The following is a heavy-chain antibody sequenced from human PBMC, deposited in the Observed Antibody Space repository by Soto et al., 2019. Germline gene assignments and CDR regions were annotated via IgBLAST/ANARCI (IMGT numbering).Heavy chain of an antibody. J-gene: IGHJ4*02. CDR2: IYFSGST. D-gene: IGHD3-10*01. Sequence: PSETLSLTCTVSGGSVTSGNFYYSWIRQPPGNGLEWIAYIYFSGSTNSNPSLKSRVTMSIDTSTNQFSLKLTSVTAAGTAVYYCARGSRGNLDYWGQGTLVTVSS. CDR3: ARGSRGNLDY. V-gene: IGHV4-61*01. CDR1: GGSVTSGNFY.